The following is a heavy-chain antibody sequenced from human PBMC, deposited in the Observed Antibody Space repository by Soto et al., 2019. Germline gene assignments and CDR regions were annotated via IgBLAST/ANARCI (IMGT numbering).Heavy chain of an antibody. CDR1: GFTFSSHA. Sequence: EVQLLESGGGLVQPEGSLRLSCAASGFTFSSHAMSWVRQAPGKGLEWVSAISYSGSNTYYTDSVKGRFTISRDNSKNTLYLQMNSLRVEDTAIYYCAKRFTLFGEVQLSPDFGYWGQGTLVTVSS. D-gene: IGHD3-3*01. J-gene: IGHJ4*02. CDR2: ISYSGSNT. V-gene: IGHV3-23*01. CDR3: AKRFTLFGEVQLSPDFGY.